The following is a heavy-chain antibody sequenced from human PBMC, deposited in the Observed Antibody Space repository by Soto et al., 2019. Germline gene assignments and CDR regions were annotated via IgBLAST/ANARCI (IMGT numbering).Heavy chain of an antibody. CDR1: GGSISSGGYY. J-gene: IGHJ4*02. CDR3: ARDVAEMATIPGYYFDY. V-gene: IGHV4-31*03. CDR2: IYYSGST. Sequence: TSETLSLTCTVSGGSISSGGYYWSWIRQHPGKGLEWIGYIYYSGSTYYNPSLKSRVTISVDTSKNQFSLKLSSVTAADTAVYYCARDVAEMATIPGYYFDYWGQGTLVTVSS. D-gene: IGHD5-12*01.